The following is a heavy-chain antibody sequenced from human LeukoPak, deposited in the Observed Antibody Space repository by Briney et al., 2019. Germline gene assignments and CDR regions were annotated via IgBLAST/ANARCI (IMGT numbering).Heavy chain of an antibody. CDR2: FITIFGTA. CDR1: GYTFTSYY. D-gene: IGHD5-24*01. Sequence: SVKVSRTASGYTFTSYYMHRVRQSPGQGLEWRGRFITIFGTAKYAQKIQGRVTLTTDESNSTDYMELSSTRYEETALYIYARGDGYNQIDYWGQGTLVTVSS. V-gene: IGHV1-69*05. J-gene: IGHJ4*02. CDR3: ARGDGYNQIDY.